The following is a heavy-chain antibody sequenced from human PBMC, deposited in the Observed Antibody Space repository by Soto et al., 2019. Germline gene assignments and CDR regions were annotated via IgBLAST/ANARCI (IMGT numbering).Heavy chain of an antibody. CDR3: ARGREVVVVAATLDY. CDR1: GGSFSGYY. Sequence: SETLSLTCAVYGGSFSGYYWRWIRHPPGKGLEWIGEINHSGSTNYNPSLKSRVTISVDTSKNQFSLKLSSVTAADTAVYYCARGREVVVVAATLDYWGQGTLVTVSS. CDR2: INHSGST. J-gene: IGHJ4*02. V-gene: IGHV4-34*01. D-gene: IGHD2-15*01.